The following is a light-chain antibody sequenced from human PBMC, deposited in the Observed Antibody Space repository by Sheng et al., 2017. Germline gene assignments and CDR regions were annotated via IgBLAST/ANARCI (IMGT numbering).Light chain of an antibody. J-gene: IGKJ1*01. CDR2: KAS. CDR3: QQYSLYPWT. Sequence: DIQMTQSPSTLSASVGDRVTITCRASQSIGEWLAWYQQKPGRAPQLLIYKASRLDSGVPXRFGGSGSGTELTLTISSLQPEDFATYYCQQYSLYPWTFGQGTKVEIK. V-gene: IGKV1-5*03. CDR1: QSIGEW.